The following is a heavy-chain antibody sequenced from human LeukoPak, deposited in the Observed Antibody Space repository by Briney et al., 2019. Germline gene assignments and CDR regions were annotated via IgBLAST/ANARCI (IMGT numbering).Heavy chain of an antibody. Sequence: SETLSLTCAVYGGSFSGYYWSWIRQPPGKGLEWIGSIYYSGSTYYNPSLKSRVTISVDTSKNQFSLKLSSVTAADTAVYYCARDYGDYEDYYFDYWGQGTLVTVSS. D-gene: IGHD4-17*01. V-gene: IGHV4-34*01. J-gene: IGHJ4*02. CDR3: ARDYGDYEDYYFDY. CDR2: IYYSGST. CDR1: GGSFSGYY.